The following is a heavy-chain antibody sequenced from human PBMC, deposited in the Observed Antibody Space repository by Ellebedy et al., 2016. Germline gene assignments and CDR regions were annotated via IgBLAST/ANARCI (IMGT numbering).Heavy chain of an antibody. CDR1: GVSIRSPDHF. Sequence: SETLSLXCSVSGVSIRSPDHFWTWIRLSPGRGLEWIGYMFYSGTTYYNPSLRRRVHMSADTSRDDFSLWMYSVTAADTAVYYCARAYVPYSTFGRLSSYYHVDVWGKGTTIIVSS. V-gene: IGHV4-30-4*01. D-gene: IGHD3-16*01. CDR2: MFYSGTT. J-gene: IGHJ6*04. CDR3: ARAYVPYSTFGRLSSYYHVDV.